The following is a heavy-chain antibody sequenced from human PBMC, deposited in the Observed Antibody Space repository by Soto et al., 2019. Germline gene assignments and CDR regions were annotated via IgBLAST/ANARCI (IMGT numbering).Heavy chain of an antibody. Sequence: SETLSLTCTVSGDSVTSATYYWTWIRQPPGKGLEWIGHISNSGSTHYNPSFKSRVTISVDTSKNQFSLKLSSVTAADTAVYYCARDKITGLFDYWGQGTLVTVSS. CDR3: ARDKITGLFDY. V-gene: IGHV4-61*01. CDR1: GDSVTSATYY. J-gene: IGHJ4*02. CDR2: ISNSGST. D-gene: IGHD2-8*02.